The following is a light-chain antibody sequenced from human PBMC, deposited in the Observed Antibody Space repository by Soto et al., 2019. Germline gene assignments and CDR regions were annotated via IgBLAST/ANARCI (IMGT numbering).Light chain of an antibody. CDR2: SDV. CDR1: SSNIGAGFG. V-gene: IGLV1-40*01. J-gene: IGLJ1*01. CDR3: QSYDSGPPESYV. Sequence: QSVLTQPPSVSGAPGQTVTISCTGSSSNIGAGFGVHWYQHLPGTTPKLLIHSDVSRPSGVFARFSAFESGASASLVISGLQPEDEGDYFCQSYDSGPPESYVFGPGTKLTVL.